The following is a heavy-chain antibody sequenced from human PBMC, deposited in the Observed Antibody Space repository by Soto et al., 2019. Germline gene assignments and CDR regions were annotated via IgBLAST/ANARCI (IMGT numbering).Heavy chain of an antibody. CDR3: LVVPAARSAEYFQH. CDR1: GFTFSSYA. CDR2: ISYDGSNK. V-gene: IGHV3-30-3*01. J-gene: IGHJ1*01. D-gene: IGHD2-2*01. Sequence: PGGSLRLSCAASGFTFSSYAMHWVRQAPGKGLEWVAVISYDGSNKYYADTVKGRFTISRDNSKNTLYLQMNSLRAEDTAVYYCLVVPAARSAEYFQHWGQGTLVTVS.